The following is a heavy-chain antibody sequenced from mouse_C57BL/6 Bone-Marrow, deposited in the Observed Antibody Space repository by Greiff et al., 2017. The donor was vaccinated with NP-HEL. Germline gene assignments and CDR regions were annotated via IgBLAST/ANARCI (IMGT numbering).Heavy chain of an antibody. CDR1: GFSFNTYA. V-gene: IGHV10-1*01. J-gene: IGHJ4*01. CDR2: IRSKSNNYAT. Sequence: EVMLVESGGGLVQPKGSLKLSCAASGFSFNTYAMNWVRQAPGKGLEWVARIRSKSNNYATYYADSVKDRFTISREESESMIYQQMNNLKTEDTAMYYCGRDMDDWGKGTTVTVSS. CDR3: GRDMDD.